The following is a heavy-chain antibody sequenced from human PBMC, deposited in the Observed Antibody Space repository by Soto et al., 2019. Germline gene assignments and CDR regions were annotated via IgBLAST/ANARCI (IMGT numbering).Heavy chain of an antibody. D-gene: IGHD2-2*01. J-gene: IGHJ3*02. Sequence: QVQLQESGPGLVKPSQTLSLTCTVSGGSISSGGYYWSWIRQHPGKGLEWIGYIYYSGSTYYNPSLKIRVTISVDTSKNQFSLKLSSVTAADTAVYYCASVGYCSSTSCYAFDIWGQGTMVTVSS. V-gene: IGHV4-31*03. CDR3: ASVGYCSSTSCYAFDI. CDR2: IYYSGST. CDR1: GGSISSGGYY.